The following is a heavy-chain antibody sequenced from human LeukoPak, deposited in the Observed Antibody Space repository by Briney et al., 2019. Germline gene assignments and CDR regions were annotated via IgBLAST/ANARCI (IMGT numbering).Heavy chain of an antibody. CDR3: AKGEAVSGTVRSYFDY. V-gene: IGHV3-23*01. J-gene: IGHJ4*02. CDR1: GFTFSVYG. Sequence: GGSLRLSCAVSGFTFSVYGMSWVRQAPGKGLEWVSAISGSGGSTYYADSVKGRFTISRDNSKNTLYLQMNSLRAEDTAVYYCAKGEAVSGTVRSYFDYWGQGTLVTVSS. D-gene: IGHD4-17*01. CDR2: ISGSGGST.